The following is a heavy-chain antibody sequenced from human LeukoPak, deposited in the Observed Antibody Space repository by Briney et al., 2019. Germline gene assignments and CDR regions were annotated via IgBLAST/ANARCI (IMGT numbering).Heavy chain of an antibody. V-gene: IGHV4-4*02. CDR2: VNLQGST. J-gene: IGHJ4*02. Sequence: SGTLSLTCGVSGGSISNTNWWTWVRQPPGKGLEWIGEVNLQGSTNYNPSLKRRVAISVDKSENPISLKLNSVTAEDTAVYYCAREGGPYRPLDYSGQGTLVTVAS. CDR3: AREGGPYRPLDY. CDR1: GGSISNTNW.